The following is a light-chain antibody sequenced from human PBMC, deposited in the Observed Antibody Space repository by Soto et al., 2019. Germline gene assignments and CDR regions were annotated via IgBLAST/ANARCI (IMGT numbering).Light chain of an antibody. CDR1: QSVTCNY. J-gene: IGKJ1*01. CDR3: QQYSSSPPT. Sequence: EIVLTQSPGTLSLSPGEGANISCRASQSVTCNYLAWYQQKPGQAPSLLIYGASSRATGIPDRFSGSGSGTDFTFTISRLEPEDFAVYYCQQYSSSPPTFGQGTKVDIK. V-gene: IGKV3-20*01. CDR2: GAS.